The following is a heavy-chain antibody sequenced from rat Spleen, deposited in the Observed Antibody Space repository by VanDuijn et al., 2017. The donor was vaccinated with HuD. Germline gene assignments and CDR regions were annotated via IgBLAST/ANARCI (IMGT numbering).Heavy chain of an antibody. D-gene: IGHD1-9*01. CDR3: ARGHSTGIYFDY. J-gene: IGHJ2*01. Sequence: QVQLMESGPGLVQPSQTLSLTCTVSGFSLSNYGVIWIRQPPGKGLEWMGVIWSDGAIDFNSAIKSRLSISRDTSKSQVFLKMNSLQAEDIATYYCARGHSTGIYFDYWGQGVMVTVSS. CDR2: IWSDGAI. V-gene: IGHV2-13*01. CDR1: GFSLSNYG.